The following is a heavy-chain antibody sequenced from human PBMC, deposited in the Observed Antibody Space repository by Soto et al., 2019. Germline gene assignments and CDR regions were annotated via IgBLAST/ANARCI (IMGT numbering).Heavy chain of an antibody. CDR3: AKDRLSVFGVVVTFED. Sequence: EVQLLESGGGLVQPGGSLRLSCATDGFTFDRYAMHWVRQAPGKGLEWVSSLSGSGYQTYYADSVKGRLTISRDRSKNTVYLQMNSRRAEDTAVYFCAKDRLSVFGVVVTFEDWGRGTLVTVAS. D-gene: IGHD3-3*01. CDR2: LSGSGYQT. CDR1: GFTFDRYA. V-gene: IGHV3-23*01. J-gene: IGHJ4*02.